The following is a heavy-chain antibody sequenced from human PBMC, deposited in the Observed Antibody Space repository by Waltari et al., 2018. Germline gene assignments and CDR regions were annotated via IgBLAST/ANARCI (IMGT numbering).Heavy chain of an antibody. CDR3: AKFRGSSSHYYYYMDV. V-gene: IGHV3-23*01. CDR1: GFTFSTYA. CDR2: INDDGVGT. D-gene: IGHD6-6*01. J-gene: IGHJ6*03. Sequence: EVQLLESGGGLVQPGGSLRLSCAASGFTFSTYAMSWVRQAPGKGLDWVSGINDDGVGTYYADSVKGRFTISRDNSKSTLSLQMNSLRAEDTAVYYCAKFRGSSSHYYYYMDVWGKGTTVTISS.